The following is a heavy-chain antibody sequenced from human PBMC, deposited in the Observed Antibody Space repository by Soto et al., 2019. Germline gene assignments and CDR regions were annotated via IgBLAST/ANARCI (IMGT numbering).Heavy chain of an antibody. V-gene: IGHV3-30-3*01. Sequence: QVQLVESGGGVVQPGRSLRLSCAASGFTFSSYAMHWVRQAPGKGLEWVAVISYDGSTKYYADSVTGRFTISRDNSKNTLYLQMNSLRAEDTAVYYCARESITMVRGVLSTNYYYSGMDVWGQGTKVTVSS. CDR3: ARESITMVRGVLSTNYYYSGMDV. D-gene: IGHD3-10*01. CDR2: ISYDGSTK. J-gene: IGHJ6*02. CDR1: GFTFSSYA.